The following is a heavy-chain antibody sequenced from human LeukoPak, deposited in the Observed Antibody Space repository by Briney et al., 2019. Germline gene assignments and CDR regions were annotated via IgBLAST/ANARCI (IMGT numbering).Heavy chain of an antibody. CDR2: IYYSGST. V-gene: IGHV4-59*08. J-gene: IGHJ4*02. D-gene: IGHD4-17*01. CDR1: GGSISSYY. CDR3: ARHFHDYGDPYFDY. Sequence: SETLSPTCTVSGGSISSYYWSWIRQPPGKGLEWIGYIYYSGSTNYNPSLKSRVTISVDTSKNQFSLKLSSVTAADTAVYYCARHFHDYGDPYFDYWGQGTLVTVSS.